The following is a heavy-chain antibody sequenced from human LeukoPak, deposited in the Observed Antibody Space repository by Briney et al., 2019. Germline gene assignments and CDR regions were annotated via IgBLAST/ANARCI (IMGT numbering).Heavy chain of an antibody. Sequence: SETLSLTCTVSGGSTSSYYWSWIRQPAGKGLEWIGRIYTSGSTNYNPSLKSRVTMSVDTSKNQFSLKLSSVTAADTAVYYCARGMRYQLLNWFDPWGQGTLVTVSS. CDR1: GGSTSSYY. CDR2: IYTSGST. V-gene: IGHV4-4*07. J-gene: IGHJ5*02. CDR3: ARGMRYQLLNWFDP. D-gene: IGHD2-2*01.